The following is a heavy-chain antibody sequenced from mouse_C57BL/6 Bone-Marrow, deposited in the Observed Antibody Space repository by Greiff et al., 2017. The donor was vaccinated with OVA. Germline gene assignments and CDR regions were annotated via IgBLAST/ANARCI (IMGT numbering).Heavy chain of an antibody. CDR2: IDPSDSYT. D-gene: IGHD1-1*01. CDR1: GYTFTSYW. Sequence: VQLQQPGAELVRPGTSVKLSCKASGYTFTSYWMHWVKQRPGQGLEWIGVIDPSDSYTNYTQKFKGKATLTVDTSSSTAYMQLSSLTSEDSAVYYCARKYYGSSPYAMDYWGQGTSVTVSS. CDR3: ARKYYGSSPYAMDY. V-gene: IGHV1-59*01. J-gene: IGHJ4*01.